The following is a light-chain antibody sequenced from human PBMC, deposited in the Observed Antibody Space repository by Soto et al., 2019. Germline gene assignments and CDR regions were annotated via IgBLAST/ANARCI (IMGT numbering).Light chain of an antibody. V-gene: IGLV2-23*02. J-gene: IGLJ1*01. Sequence: QSALTQPASVSGSPGQSITISCTGTSSDVGSYNLVSWYQQHPGKAPKLMIYEVSTRPSGVSNRFSGSKSGNTASLTISGLQAEDEADYYCCSYAGSSTYVFGTGTQLTVL. CDR1: SSDVGSYNL. CDR2: EVS. CDR3: CSYAGSSTYV.